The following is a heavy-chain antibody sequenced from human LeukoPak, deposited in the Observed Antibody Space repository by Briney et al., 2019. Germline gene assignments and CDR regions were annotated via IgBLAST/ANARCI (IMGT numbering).Heavy chain of an antibody. Sequence: ASVKVSCKASGGTFSSYAISWARQAPGQGLEWMGGIIPIFGTANYAQKFQGRVTITTDESTSTAYMELSSLRSEDTAVYYCARGFWSGYYTFDYWGQGTLVTVSS. D-gene: IGHD3-3*01. J-gene: IGHJ4*02. CDR3: ARGFWSGYYTFDY. CDR2: IIPIFGTA. CDR1: GGTFSSYA. V-gene: IGHV1-69*05.